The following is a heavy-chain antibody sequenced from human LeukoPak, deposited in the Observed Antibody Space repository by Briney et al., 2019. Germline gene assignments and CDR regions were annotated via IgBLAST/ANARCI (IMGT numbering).Heavy chain of an antibody. CDR3: ARDGSYYYDMDV. V-gene: IGHV4-61*02. Sequence: SSQTLSLTCTVSGGSISSGSYYWSWIRQPAGKGLEWIGRIYTSGSTNYNPSLKSRVIISVDTSKNQFSLKLSSVTATDTAVYYCARDGSYYYDMDVWGQGTTVTVSS. CDR2: IYTSGST. CDR1: GGSISSGSYY. J-gene: IGHJ6*02.